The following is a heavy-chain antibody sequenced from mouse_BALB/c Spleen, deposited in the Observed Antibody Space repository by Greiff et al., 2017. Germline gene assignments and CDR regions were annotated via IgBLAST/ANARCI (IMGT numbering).Heavy chain of an antibody. D-gene: IGHD2-14*01. CDR3: GRAYYRYGGYAMDD. V-gene: IGHV2-6-7*01. CDR2: IWGDGST. CDR1: GFSLTGYG. Sequence: VQLVESGPGLVAPSQSLSLTCTVSGFSLTGYGVNWVRQPPGKGLEWLGMIWGDGSTDYNSALKSRLSISKDNTKRQVFLKMNSLQTDDTARYYCGRAYYRYGGYAMDDWGQGTSVTVSS. J-gene: IGHJ4*01.